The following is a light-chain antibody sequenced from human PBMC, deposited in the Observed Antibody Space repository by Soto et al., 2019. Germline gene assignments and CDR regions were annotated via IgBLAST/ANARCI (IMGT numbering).Light chain of an antibody. CDR2: LEGSGSY. Sequence: QLVLTQSSSASASLGSSVKLTCTLSSGHSSYIIAWHQQQPGKAPRYLMKLEGSGSYNKGSGVPDRFSGSSSGADRYLTISNLQFEDEADYYCETWDSNTWVFGGGTKSPS. CDR1: SGHSSYI. V-gene: IGLV4-60*02. J-gene: IGLJ2*01. CDR3: ETWDSNTWV.